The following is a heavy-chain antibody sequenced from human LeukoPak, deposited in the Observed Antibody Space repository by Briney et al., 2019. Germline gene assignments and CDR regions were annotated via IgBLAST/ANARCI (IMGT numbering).Heavy chain of an antibody. Sequence: GGSLRLSCAASGFTFSSYAMSWVRQAPGKGLEWVAVISYDGSNKYYADSVKGRFTISRDNSKNTLYLQMNSLRAEDTAVYYCAKDRAYCSGGSCYSQTLFYYYYYYGMDVWGQGTTVTVSS. V-gene: IGHV3-30*18. CDR3: AKDRAYCSGGSCYSQTLFYYYYYYGMDV. D-gene: IGHD2-15*01. J-gene: IGHJ6*02. CDR2: ISYDGSNK. CDR1: GFTFSSYA.